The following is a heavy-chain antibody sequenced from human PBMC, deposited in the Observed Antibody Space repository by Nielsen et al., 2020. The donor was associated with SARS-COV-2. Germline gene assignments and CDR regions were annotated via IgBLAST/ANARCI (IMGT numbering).Heavy chain of an antibody. J-gene: IGHJ5*02. D-gene: IGHD2-15*01. V-gene: IGHV4-4*02. CDR1: GGSISSSNW. Sequence: SETLSLTCTVSGGSISSSNWWSWVRQPPGKGLEWIGEIYHSGSTNYNPSLKSRVTISVDKSKNQFSLKLSSVTAADTAVYYCARVRSASYWFDPWGQGTLVTVSS. CDR3: ARVRSASYWFDP. CDR2: IYHSGST.